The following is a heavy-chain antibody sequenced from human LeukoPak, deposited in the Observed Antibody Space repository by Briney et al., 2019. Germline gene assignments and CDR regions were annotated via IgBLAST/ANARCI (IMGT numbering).Heavy chain of an antibody. V-gene: IGHV1-69*04. CDR2: IIPIFGIA. CDR3: ARESAGIAAAGTLGY. CDR1: GGTFSSYA. Sequence: SVKVSCKASGGTFSSYAISWVRQAPGQGLEWMGRIIPIFGIANYAQKFQGRVTITADKSTSTAYMELSSLRSEDTAVYYCARESAGIAAAGTLGYWGQGTLVTVSS. D-gene: IGHD6-13*01. J-gene: IGHJ4*02.